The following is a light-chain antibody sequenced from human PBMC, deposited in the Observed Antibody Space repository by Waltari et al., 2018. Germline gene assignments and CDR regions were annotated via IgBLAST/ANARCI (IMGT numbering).Light chain of an antibody. CDR1: QSISSY. Sequence: DIQMTQSPSSLSASVGDRVTITCRASQSISSYLNWSQQKPGRAPKLLIYAASSLRSGVPSRFSGSGSGTDFTLTISSLQPEDFATYYCQQSSSTPQSTFGQGTRLEIK. CDR3: QQSSSTPQST. J-gene: IGKJ5*01. CDR2: AAS. V-gene: IGKV1-39*01.